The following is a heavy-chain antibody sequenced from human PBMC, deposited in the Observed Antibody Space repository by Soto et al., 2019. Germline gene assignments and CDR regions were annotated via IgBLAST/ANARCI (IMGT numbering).Heavy chain of an antibody. V-gene: IGHV3-21*01. D-gene: IGHD2-2*01. CDR1: GFTFSSYS. Sequence: EVQLVESGGGLVKPGGSLRLSCAASGFTFSSYSMNWVRQAPGKGLEWVSSISSSSSYIYYADSVKGRFTISRDNAKNSLYLQMNSLRAEDTAVYYCAGHPVGVVPAASPYYYGMDVWGQGTTVTVSS. CDR2: ISSSSSYI. CDR3: AGHPVGVVPAASPYYYGMDV. J-gene: IGHJ6*02.